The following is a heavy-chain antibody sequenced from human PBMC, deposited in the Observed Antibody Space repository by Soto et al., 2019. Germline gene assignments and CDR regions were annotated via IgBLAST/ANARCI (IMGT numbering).Heavy chain of an antibody. D-gene: IGHD3-3*01. CDR2: ISYDGSNK. Sequence: GGSLRLSCAASGFTFSSYAMHWVRQAPGKGLEWAAGISYDGSNKYYADSVKGRFTISRDNSKNTLYLQMNSLRAEDTAVYYCARGPGDFWSGYYTKTGYYYYGMDVWGQGTTVTVSS. J-gene: IGHJ6*02. CDR3: ARGPGDFWSGYYTKTGYYYYGMDV. V-gene: IGHV3-30-3*01. CDR1: GFTFSSYA.